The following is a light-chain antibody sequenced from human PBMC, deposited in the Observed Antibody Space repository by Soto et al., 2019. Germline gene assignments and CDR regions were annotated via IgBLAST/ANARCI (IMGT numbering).Light chain of an antibody. Sequence: QSALTQPPSASGSPGQSVTISCTGTSIDVSGYNSVSWYQQHPGKAPKLMIYDVTKRPSGVPDRFSGSKSGNTASLTVSGLQAEDEANYYCSSYAGSNIFHVFGTGTKLIVL. CDR3: SSYAGSNIFHV. CDR1: SIDVSGYNS. J-gene: IGLJ1*01. V-gene: IGLV2-8*01. CDR2: DVT.